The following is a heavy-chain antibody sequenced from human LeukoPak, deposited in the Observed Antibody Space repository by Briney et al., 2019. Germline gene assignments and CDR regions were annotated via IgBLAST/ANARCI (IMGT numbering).Heavy chain of an antibody. CDR1: GYTFTSYG. CDR3: ARDQTWDSSGWYEDY. CDR2: ISAYNGNT. D-gene: IGHD6-19*01. Sequence: GASVKVSCKASGYTFTSYGISWVRQAPGQGLEWMGWISAYNGNTNYAQKLQGRVTMTTDTSTSTAYMELRNLRSDDTAVYYCARDQTWDSSGWYEDYWGQGTLVTVSS. V-gene: IGHV1-18*01. J-gene: IGHJ4*02.